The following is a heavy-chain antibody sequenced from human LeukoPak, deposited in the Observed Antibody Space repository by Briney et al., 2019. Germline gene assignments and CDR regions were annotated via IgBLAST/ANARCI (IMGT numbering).Heavy chain of an antibody. CDR1: GYTFTGYY. V-gene: IGHV1-2*02. Sequence: GGSVSVSCKASGYTFTGYYMEGGRQAPGEGVEWRGWINPNSGGTNYAQKCQGRVTITRDSSISTAYMEVRRLRSGDRAGYYCARAVLTGSTVLGYSRQGTLVSVSS. CDR2: INPNSGGT. J-gene: IGHJ4*02. CDR3: ARAVLTGSTVLGY. D-gene: IGHD1-20*01.